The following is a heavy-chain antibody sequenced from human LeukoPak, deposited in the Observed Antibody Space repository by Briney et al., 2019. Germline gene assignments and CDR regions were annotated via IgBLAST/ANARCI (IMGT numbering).Heavy chain of an antibody. J-gene: IGHJ4*02. CDR3: ARVLHAPYLIDS. Sequence: PSETLSLTCTVSDSSITSTYYWAWFRQPPGKGLEWIATVFRLQTVRTFYNPSLESRVTMSLDPSQNQFSLNLTSVTAADTALYFCARVLHAPYLIDSWGQGTLVTDSS. CDR2: VFRLQTVRT. CDR1: DSSITSTYY. D-gene: IGHD2-8*01. V-gene: IGHV4-38-2*02.